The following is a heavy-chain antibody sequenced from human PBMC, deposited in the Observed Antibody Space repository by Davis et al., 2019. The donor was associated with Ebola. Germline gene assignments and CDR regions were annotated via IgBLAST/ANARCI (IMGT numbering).Heavy chain of an antibody. CDR1: KFNMNNYA. D-gene: IGHD2-21*02. CDR3: TRVSTAWSDDY. J-gene: IGHJ4*02. V-gene: IGHV3-48*04. Sequence: PGGSLRLSCTSSKFNMNNYAMTWVRQAPGKGLEWVSYISSSSTTIYYADSVKGRFTISRDDASNSLYLQMDSLRADDTAVYYCTRVSTAWSDDYWGQGTLVTVSS. CDR2: ISSSSTTI.